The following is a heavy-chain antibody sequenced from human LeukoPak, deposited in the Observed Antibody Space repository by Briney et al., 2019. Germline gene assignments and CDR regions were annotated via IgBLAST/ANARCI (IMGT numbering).Heavy chain of an antibody. CDR2: IYSGGDT. D-gene: IGHD4-17*01. V-gene: IGHV3-53*04. CDR1: GFTVSSNY. CDR3: ARGVYGDYEDYYYFGLDV. J-gene: IGHJ6*02. Sequence: GGSLRLSCAASGFTVSSNYMNWVLQAPGKGLEWISVIYSGGDTYYADSVKGRFTISRHNSENTLYLQMNSLRAEDTAMYYCARGVYGDYEDYYYFGLDVWGQGTTVTVSS.